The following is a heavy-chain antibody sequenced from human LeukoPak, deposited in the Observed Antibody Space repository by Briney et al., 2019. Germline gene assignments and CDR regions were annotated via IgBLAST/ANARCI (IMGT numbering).Heavy chain of an antibody. D-gene: IGHD6-13*01. CDR1: GFIFNNYA. J-gene: IGHJ4*01. CDR2: ISGLGGSA. V-gene: IGHV3-23*01. Sequence: GGSLRLSCVASGFIFNNYAMNWIRQAPGKGLEWVSGISGLGGSAYYAASVKGRFIISRDNSGNTLFFQLTNLRAEDTAVYYCARRGGSSWSSFDYWGHGTLVTVSS. CDR3: ARRGGSSWSSFDY.